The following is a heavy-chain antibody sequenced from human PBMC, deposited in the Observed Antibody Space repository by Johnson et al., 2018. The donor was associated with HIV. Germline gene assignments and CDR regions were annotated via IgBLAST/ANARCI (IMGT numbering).Heavy chain of an antibody. D-gene: IGHD3-22*01. Sequence: VQLVESGGGLVKPGGFPRLSCVASGFTFSSAWMGWVRQAPGKGLEWVGRIKTKTDGGTIDYNAPVKGRFSISRDDSKNTLYLQMNSLRAEDTAVYYCAKVSGYYDSLSAGWAFDIWGQGTMVTVSS. V-gene: IGHV3-15*01. J-gene: IGHJ3*02. CDR3: AKVSGYYDSLSAGWAFDI. CDR1: GFTFSSAW. CDR2: IKTKTDGGTI.